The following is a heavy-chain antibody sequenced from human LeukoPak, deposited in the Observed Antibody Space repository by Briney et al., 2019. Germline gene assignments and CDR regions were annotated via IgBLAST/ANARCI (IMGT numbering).Heavy chain of an antibody. J-gene: IGHJ4*02. CDR2: IIPIFGTA. D-gene: IGHD6-13*01. CDR1: GGTFSSYA. V-gene: IGHV1-69*05. Sequence: AASVKFSCKASGGTFSSYAISWVRQAPGQGLEWMGGIIPIFGTANYAQKFQGRVTITTDESTSTAYMELSSLRSEDTAVYYCARGRVAAAGTEFDYWGQGTLVTVSS. CDR3: ARGRVAAAGTEFDY.